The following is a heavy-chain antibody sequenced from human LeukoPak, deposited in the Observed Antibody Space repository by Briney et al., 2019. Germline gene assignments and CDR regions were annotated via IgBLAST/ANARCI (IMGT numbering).Heavy chain of an antibody. Sequence: GGSLRLSCAASGFTFSSYAMSWVRQAPGKGLEWVSAISGSGGSTYYADSVKGRFTISRDNSKNTLYLQMNSLRAEDTAVYYCAYSGSYFSYFDYWGQGTLVTVSS. CDR1: GFTFSSYA. CDR2: ISGSGGST. V-gene: IGHV3-23*01. CDR3: AYSGSYFSYFDY. J-gene: IGHJ4*02. D-gene: IGHD1-26*01.